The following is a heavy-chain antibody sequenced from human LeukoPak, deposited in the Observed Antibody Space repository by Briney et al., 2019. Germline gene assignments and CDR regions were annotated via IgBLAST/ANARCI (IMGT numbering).Heavy chain of an antibody. Sequence: ASVKVSCKASGYTFTNYGISWVRQTPGQGLEWMGWINAYNGYTDYAQKFQFRVTMTTDTSTSTAYMELRSLRSDDTAVYYCARDKAVTTEVTQHFQHWGQGTLVTVSS. CDR3: ARDKAVTTEVTQHFQH. V-gene: IGHV1-18*01. J-gene: IGHJ1*01. CDR1: GYTFTNYG. CDR2: INAYNGYT. D-gene: IGHD4-23*01.